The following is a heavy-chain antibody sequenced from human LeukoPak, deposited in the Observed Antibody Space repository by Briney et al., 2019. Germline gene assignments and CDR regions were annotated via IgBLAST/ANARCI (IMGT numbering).Heavy chain of an antibody. CDR2: ITWNSGSI. CDR1: GFTFDDYA. J-gene: IGHJ3*02. V-gene: IGHV3-9*01. D-gene: IGHD3-22*01. CDR3: AKEYYDSSGHPDAFDI. Sequence: PGGSLRLSCAASGFTFDDYALHWVRQAPGKGLEWVSGITWNSGSIGYADSVKGRFTISRDNAKNSLYLQMNSLRAEDTALYYCAKEYYDSSGHPDAFDIWGQRTMVTVSS.